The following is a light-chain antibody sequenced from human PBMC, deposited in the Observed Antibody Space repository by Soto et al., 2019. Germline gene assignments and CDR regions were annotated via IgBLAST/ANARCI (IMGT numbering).Light chain of an antibody. CDR3: QQYNSYTRT. CDR2: DAS. J-gene: IGKJ1*01. Sequence: DMQMTQSPSTLSASVGDRVTITCRASQSISSWLAWYQQKPGKAPKLLIYDASSLESGVPSRFSGSGSGTEFTLTISSLQPDDFATYYCQQYNSYTRTFGQGTKVE. V-gene: IGKV1-5*01. CDR1: QSISSW.